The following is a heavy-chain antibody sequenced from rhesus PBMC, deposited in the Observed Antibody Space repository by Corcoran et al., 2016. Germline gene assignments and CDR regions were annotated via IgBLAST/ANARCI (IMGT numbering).Heavy chain of an antibody. CDR3: ASGGDYYPYYFDY. Sequence: QVQLQESGPGLVKPSETLSVTCAVSGGSISSSYWSWIRQAPGKGLVWIGYIYGSGSSTNYNPTHKGRVTLAEDTSKNQVSLKLSSVTAADTAVYYCASGGDYYPYYFDYWGQGVLVTVSS. V-gene: IGHV4-169*02. D-gene: IGHD3-34*01. J-gene: IGHJ4*01. CDR2: IYGSGSST. CDR1: GGSISSSY.